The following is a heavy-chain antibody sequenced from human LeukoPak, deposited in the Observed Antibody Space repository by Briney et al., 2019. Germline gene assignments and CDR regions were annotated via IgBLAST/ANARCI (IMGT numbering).Heavy chain of an antibody. Sequence: GGSLRLSCAASGFTFSSYAMSWVRQAPGKGLEWVSAISGSGGSTYYADSVKGRFTISRDNSKNTLYLQMYSLRAEDTAVYYCAKAISSPDYYYYYGMDVWGQGTTVTVSS. CDR3: AKAISSPDYYYYYGMDV. CDR1: GFTFSSYA. CDR2: ISGSGGST. J-gene: IGHJ6*02. V-gene: IGHV3-23*01. D-gene: IGHD6-13*01.